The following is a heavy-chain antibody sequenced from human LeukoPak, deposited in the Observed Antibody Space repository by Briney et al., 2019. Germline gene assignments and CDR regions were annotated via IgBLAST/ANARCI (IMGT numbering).Heavy chain of an antibody. Sequence: PSETLSLTCTVSGYSISSGYYWGWIRQPPGKGLEWIGSIYHSGSTYYNPSLKSRVTISVDTSKNQISLKLSSVTAADTALYYCARVWTDSGSYYDDRGAFDYWGQGTLVTVSS. J-gene: IGHJ4*02. D-gene: IGHD1-26*01. V-gene: IGHV4-38-2*02. CDR2: IYHSGST. CDR1: GYSISSGYY. CDR3: ARVWTDSGSYYDDRGAFDY.